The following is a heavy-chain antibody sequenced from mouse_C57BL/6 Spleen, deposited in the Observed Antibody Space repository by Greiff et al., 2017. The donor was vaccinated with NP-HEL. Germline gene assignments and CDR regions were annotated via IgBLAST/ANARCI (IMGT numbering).Heavy chain of an antibody. V-gene: IGHV5-16*01. CDR3: ARVLYDSYYVSYFDY. CDR2: INYDGSST. D-gene: IGHD2-3*01. J-gene: IGHJ2*01. CDR1: GFTFSDYY. Sequence: EVKLVESEGGLVQPGSSMKLSCTASGFTFSDYYMAWVRQVPEKGLEWVANINYDGSSTYYLDSLKGRFIISRDNAKNILYLQMSSLKSEDTATYYCARVLYDSYYVSYFDYWGQGTTLTVSS.